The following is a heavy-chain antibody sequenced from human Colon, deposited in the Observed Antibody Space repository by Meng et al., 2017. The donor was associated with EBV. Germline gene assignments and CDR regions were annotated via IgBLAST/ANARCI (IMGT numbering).Heavy chain of an antibody. CDR1: GFTFSNAW. CDR2: IKLETDGGRT. Sequence: EVQLVESGGVLVKPGGSLRLSCAASGFTFSNAWMNWVRQAPGKGLEWVGRIKLETDGGRTDYAAPVKGRFTISRDDSKDTLFLQMNSLKIEDTAVYYCTTGSVEGYWGQGTLVTVSS. J-gene: IGHJ4*02. CDR3: TTGSVEGY. V-gene: IGHV3-15*01.